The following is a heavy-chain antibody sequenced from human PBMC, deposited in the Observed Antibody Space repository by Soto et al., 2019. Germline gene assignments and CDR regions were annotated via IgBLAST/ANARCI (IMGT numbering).Heavy chain of an antibody. Sequence: SETLSLTCTVSGGSISSSSYYWGWIRQPPGKGLEWIGSIYYSGSTYYNPSLKSRVTISVDTSKNQFSLKLSSVTAADTAVYYCARHGATRDTAMDTSGYFALDYWGQGTLVTVSS. CDR1: GGSISSSSYY. CDR3: ARHGATRDTAMDTSGYFALDY. D-gene: IGHD5-18*01. J-gene: IGHJ4*02. CDR2: IYYSGST. V-gene: IGHV4-39*01.